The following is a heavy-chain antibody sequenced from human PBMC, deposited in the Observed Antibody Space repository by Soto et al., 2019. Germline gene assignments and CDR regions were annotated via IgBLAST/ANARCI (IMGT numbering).Heavy chain of an antibody. CDR2: ITRDGYNK. D-gene: IGHD6-6*01. CDR1: GFIFKNYA. CDR3: TKSSGGSSSVGMDY. Sequence: GGSLRLSCAVSGFIFKNYALNWVRQAPGKGLEWVASITRDGYNKYYADSVKGRFTISRDNSKNTLSLQMTALRVEDSSVYYCTKSSGGSSSVGMDYWGPGTLV. V-gene: IGHV3-30*04. J-gene: IGHJ4*02.